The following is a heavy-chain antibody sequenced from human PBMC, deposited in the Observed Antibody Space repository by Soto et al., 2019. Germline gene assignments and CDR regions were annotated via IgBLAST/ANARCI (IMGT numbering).Heavy chain of an antibody. CDR2: IYYNGFT. Sequence: QLQLHESGPGLVKPSETRSLTCSVSGGPLSSNNNSWGWIRQPPGKGLEWIGNIYYNGFTYYNPSLKSRVTISVDTSKNQFSLKLTSVTATDTAVYYCARQGDFWSGSGDFDYWGQGILVPVSS. V-gene: IGHV4-39*01. CDR1: GGPLSSNNNS. CDR3: ARQGDFWSGSGDFDY. J-gene: IGHJ4*02. D-gene: IGHD3-3*01.